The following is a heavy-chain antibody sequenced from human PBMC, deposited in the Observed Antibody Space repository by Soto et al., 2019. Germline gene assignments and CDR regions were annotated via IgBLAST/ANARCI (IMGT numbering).Heavy chain of an antibody. V-gene: IGHV3-7*01. CDR3: AREWSEQLEIDY. D-gene: IGHD1-1*01. Sequence: EVQLVESGGGLVQPGGSLRLSCAASGFTFSNYWMTWVRQAPGKGLEWVANIKQDGSEKHYVDSVKGRFSISRDNAKNSLYLQMNSLRAEDTAVYYCAREWSEQLEIDYWGQGTLVTVSS. CDR2: IKQDGSEK. CDR1: GFTFSNYW. J-gene: IGHJ4*02.